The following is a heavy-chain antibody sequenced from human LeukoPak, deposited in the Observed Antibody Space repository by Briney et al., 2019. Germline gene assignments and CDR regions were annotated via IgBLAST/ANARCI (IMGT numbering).Heavy chain of an antibody. V-gene: IGHV4-34*01. D-gene: IGHD3-22*01. CDR1: GGSFSGYY. J-gene: IGHJ4*02. Sequence: SETLSLTCAVYGGSFSGYYWSWIRQPPGKGLEWIGEINHSGSTNYNPSLKSRVTISVDTSKNQFSLKLSSVTAADTAVYYCARATRYYDSSGYRKYYFDYWGQGTLVTVS. CDR2: INHSGST. CDR3: ARATRYYDSSGYRKYYFDY.